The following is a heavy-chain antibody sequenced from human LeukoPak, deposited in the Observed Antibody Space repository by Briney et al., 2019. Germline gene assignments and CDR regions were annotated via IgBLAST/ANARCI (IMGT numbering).Heavy chain of an antibody. Sequence: GGSLRLSCAASGFTFSSYAISWVRQAPGKGLEWVSAISGSGGSTYYADSVKGRFTISRDNSKNTLYLQMNSLRAEDTAVYYCASGYRPADAFDIWGQGTMVTVSS. V-gene: IGHV3-23*01. CDR3: ASGYRPADAFDI. CDR2: ISGSGGST. CDR1: GFTFSSYA. J-gene: IGHJ3*02. D-gene: IGHD3-22*01.